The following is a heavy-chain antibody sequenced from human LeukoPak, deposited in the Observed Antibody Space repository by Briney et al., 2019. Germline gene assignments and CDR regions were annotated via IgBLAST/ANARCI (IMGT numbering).Heavy chain of an antibody. CDR1: GGSISSSAYH. J-gene: IGHJ4*02. V-gene: IGHV4-39*02. CDR3: ARENSLGHDPYDSSVDLDY. D-gene: IGHD3-22*01. Sequence: SETLSLTCTVSGGSISSSAYHWGWIRQPPGKGLEWIGSIHIGGSTYYNPSFKSRVTISVDTSKNQFSLKLSSVTAADTAVYYCARENSLGHDPYDSSVDLDYWGQGTLVTVSS. CDR2: IHIGGST.